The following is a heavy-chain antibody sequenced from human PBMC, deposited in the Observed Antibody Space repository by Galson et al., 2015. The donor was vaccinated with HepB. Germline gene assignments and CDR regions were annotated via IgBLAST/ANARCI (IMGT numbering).Heavy chain of an antibody. V-gene: IGHV1-2*04. CDR3: ARTPGIVGARGAFDY. D-gene: IGHD1-26*01. J-gene: IGHJ4*02. CDR1: GYTFTGYY. CDR2: INPNSGGT. Sequence: SVKVSCKASGYTFTGYYMHWVRQAPGQGLEWMGWINPNSGGTNYAQKFQGWVTMTRDTSISTAYMELSRLRSDDTAVYYCARTPGIVGARGAFDYWGQGTLVTVSS.